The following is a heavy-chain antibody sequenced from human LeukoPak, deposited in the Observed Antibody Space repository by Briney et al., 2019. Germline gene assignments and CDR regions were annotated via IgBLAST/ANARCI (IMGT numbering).Heavy chain of an antibody. CDR1: GYTFTGYY. D-gene: IGHD1-26*01. J-gene: IGHJ3*02. CDR3: AREAIGSNSLDAFDI. CDR2: INPSGGST. Sequence: WASVKISCKASGYTFTGYYMHWVRQAPGQGLEWMGIINPSGGSTSYAQKFQGRVTMTRDTSTSTVYMELSSLRSEDTAVYYCAREAIGSNSLDAFDIWGQGTMVTVSS. V-gene: IGHV1-46*01.